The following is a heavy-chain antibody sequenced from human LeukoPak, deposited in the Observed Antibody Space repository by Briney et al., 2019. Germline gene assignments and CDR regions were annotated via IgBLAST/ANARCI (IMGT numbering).Heavy chain of an antibody. V-gene: IGHV1-46*01. CDR2: INPSGGST. CDR1: GYTFTSYY. D-gene: IGHD1-14*01. Sequence: EASVKVSRKASGYTFTSYYMHWVGQAPGQGLEWMGIINPSGGSTSYAQKFQGRVTMTRDTSTSTVYMELSSLRSEDTAVYYCARTTPFLGSFDYWGQGTLVTVSS. CDR3: ARTTPFLGSFDY. J-gene: IGHJ4*02.